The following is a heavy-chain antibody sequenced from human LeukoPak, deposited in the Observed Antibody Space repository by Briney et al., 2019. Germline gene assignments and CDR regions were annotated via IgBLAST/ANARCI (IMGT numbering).Heavy chain of an antibody. D-gene: IGHD1-26*01. CDR3: ARYIVGATAFDY. Sequence: EASVKVSCKASGYTFTGYYMHWVRQAPGRGLEWMGWINPNSGGTNYAQKFQGRVTMTRDTSISPAYMELSRLRSDDTAVYYCARYIVGATAFDYWGQGTLVTVSS. CDR2: INPNSGGT. CDR1: GYTFTGYY. J-gene: IGHJ4*02. V-gene: IGHV1-2*02.